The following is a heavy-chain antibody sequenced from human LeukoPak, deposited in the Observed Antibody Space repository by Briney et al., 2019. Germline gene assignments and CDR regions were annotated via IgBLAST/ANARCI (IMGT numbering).Heavy chain of an antibody. Sequence: SEPLSLTCAVSGSSISSGYYWGWIRQPPGKGLEWIGSIYHSGSTYYNPSLKSRVTISVDTSKNQFSLKLSSVTAADTAVYYCARSKIAVAAPFDYWGQGTLVTVSS. J-gene: IGHJ4*02. V-gene: IGHV4-38-2*01. CDR2: IYHSGST. CDR3: ARSKIAVAAPFDY. CDR1: GSSISSGYY. D-gene: IGHD6-19*01.